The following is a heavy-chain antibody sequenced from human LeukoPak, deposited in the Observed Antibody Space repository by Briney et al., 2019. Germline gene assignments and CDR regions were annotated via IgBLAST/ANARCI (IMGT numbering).Heavy chain of an antibody. CDR3: AREYCTDGVCYIDY. J-gene: IGHJ4*02. D-gene: IGHD2-8*01. CDR2: ISSSAITK. V-gene: IGHV3-48*03. Sequence: GGSLRLSCAASGFTFSDYEMHWVRQAQGKGLEWLSYISSSAITKYYADSVKGRFTISRDNAKNSLYLQMNSLRAPDTAVYYCAREYCTDGVCYIDYSGQGTLVTVSS. CDR1: GFTFSDYE.